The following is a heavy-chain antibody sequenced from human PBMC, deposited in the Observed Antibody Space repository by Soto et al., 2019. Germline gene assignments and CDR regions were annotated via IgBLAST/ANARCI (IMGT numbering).Heavy chain of an antibody. D-gene: IGHD3-22*01. CDR3: ARELDYYDSSGYYPYFDY. CDR1: GFTFSSYG. Sequence: PGGSLRLSCAASGFTFSSYGMHWVRQAPGKGLEWVAVIWYDGSNKYYADSVKGRFTISRDNSKNTLYLQMNSLGAEDTAVYYCARELDYYDSSGYYPYFDYWGQGTLVTVSS. J-gene: IGHJ4*02. V-gene: IGHV3-33*01. CDR2: IWYDGSNK.